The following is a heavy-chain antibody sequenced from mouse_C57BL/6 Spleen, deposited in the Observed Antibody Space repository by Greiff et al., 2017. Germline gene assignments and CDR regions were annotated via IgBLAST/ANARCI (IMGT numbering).Heavy chain of an antibody. V-gene: IGHV5-16*01. J-gene: IGHJ1*03. D-gene: IGHD2-1*01. CDR1: GFTFSAYY. Sequence: EVKLVESEGGLVQPGSSMKLSCTASGFTFSAYYMAWVRQVPEKGLEWVANINYDGSSTYYLDSLKSRFIISRDNAKNILYLQMSSLKSEDTATYYCARVYGNYWYFDVWGTGTTVTVSS. CDR2: INYDGSST. CDR3: ARVYGNYWYFDV.